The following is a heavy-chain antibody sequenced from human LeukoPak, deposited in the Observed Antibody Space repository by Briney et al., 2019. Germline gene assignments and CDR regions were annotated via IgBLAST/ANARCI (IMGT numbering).Heavy chain of an antibody. CDR1: GGSISSSSYY. V-gene: IGHV4-39*07. CDR2: IYYSGST. J-gene: IGHJ4*02. Sequence: SETLSLTCTVSGGSISSSSYYWGWIRQPPGKGLEWIGSIYYSGSTYYNPSLKSRVTISVDTSKNQFSLKLSSVTAADTAVYYCARDSYYYGSGSYFVPNWGQGTLVTVSS. D-gene: IGHD3-10*01. CDR3: ARDSYYYGSGSYFVPN.